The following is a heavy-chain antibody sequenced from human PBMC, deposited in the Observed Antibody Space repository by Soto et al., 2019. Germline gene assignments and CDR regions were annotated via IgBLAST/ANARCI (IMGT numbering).Heavy chain of an antibody. CDR2: IWYDGSNK. D-gene: IGHD2-15*01. CDR1: GFTFSSYG. V-gene: IGHV3-33*01. Sequence: GGSLRLSCAASGFTFSSYGMHWVRQAPGKGLEWVAVIWYDGSNKYYADSVKGRFTISRDNSKNTLYLQMNSLRAEDTAVYYCAREVVVVAAPGAGRAFDIWGQGTMVTVSS. CDR3: AREVVVVAAPGAGRAFDI. J-gene: IGHJ3*02.